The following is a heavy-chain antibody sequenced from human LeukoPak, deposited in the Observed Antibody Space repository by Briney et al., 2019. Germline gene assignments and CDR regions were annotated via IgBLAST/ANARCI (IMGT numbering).Heavy chain of an antibody. J-gene: IGHJ4*02. CDR2: INPNSGGT. D-gene: IGHD6-13*01. V-gene: IGHV1-2*02. CDR3: ARGQQLVPFDY. Sequence: ASVKVSCKASGYTFTGYYMHWVRQAPGQGLEWMGWINPNSGGTNYAQEFQGRVTMTRDTSISTAYMELSRLRSDDTAVYYCARGQQLVPFDYWGQGTLVTVSS. CDR1: GYTFTGYY.